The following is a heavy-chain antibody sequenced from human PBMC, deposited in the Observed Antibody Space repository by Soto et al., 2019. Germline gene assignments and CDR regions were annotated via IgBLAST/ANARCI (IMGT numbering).Heavy chain of an antibody. Sequence: SETLSLTCAVSGYSISSGYYWCWIRQPPGKGLEWIGSIYHSGSTYYNPSLKSRVTISVDTSKNQFSLKLSSVTAADTAVYYCARVTSFFGEDHFEYWGQGTMVTVSS. D-gene: IGHD3-10*01. CDR3: ARVTSFFGEDHFEY. V-gene: IGHV4-38-2*01. J-gene: IGHJ4*02. CDR2: IYHSGST. CDR1: GYSISSGYY.